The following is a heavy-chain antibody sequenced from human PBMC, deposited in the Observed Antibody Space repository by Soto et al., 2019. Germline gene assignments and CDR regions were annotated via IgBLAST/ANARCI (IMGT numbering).Heavy chain of an antibody. CDR2: ISYDGSNK. Sequence: GGSLRLSCAASGFTFSSYGMHWVRQAPGKGLEWVAVISYDGSNKYYADSVKGRFTISRDNSKNTLYLQMNSLRAEDTAVYYCAFDCYYDDLGVFSIRGQGTFDIGSS. J-gene: IGHJ3*02. V-gene: IGHV3-30*03. D-gene: IGHD2-21*01. CDR3: AFDCYYDDLGVFSI. CDR1: GFTFSSYG.